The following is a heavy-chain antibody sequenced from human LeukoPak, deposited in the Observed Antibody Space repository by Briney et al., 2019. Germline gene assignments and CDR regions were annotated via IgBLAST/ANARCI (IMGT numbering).Heavy chain of an antibody. CDR3: AGVMTMARGEWYFDL. Sequence: GGSLRLSCAASGFTFNTYWMTWVRQAPGKGLEWVAIIKHDGNEKKYVDSVKGRFAISRDNANNSLYLQMNSLRAEDTAVYYCAGVMTMARGEWYFDLWGRGTLVTVSS. V-gene: IGHV3-7*03. CDR1: GFTFNTYW. J-gene: IGHJ2*01. D-gene: IGHD3-10*01. CDR2: IKHDGNEK.